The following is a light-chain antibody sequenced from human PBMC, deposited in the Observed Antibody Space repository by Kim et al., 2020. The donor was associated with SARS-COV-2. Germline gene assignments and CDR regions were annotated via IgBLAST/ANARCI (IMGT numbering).Light chain of an antibody. V-gene: IGKV3-15*01. Sequence: VSAGERAPPSCRASQSVSNNLAWYQQKPGQAPRLLIYGASTRATGIPARFSGSGSGTEFTLTISRLQSEDFAVYYCHQYNISPLTFGGGTKVDIK. CDR2: GAS. CDR1: QSVSNN. CDR3: HQYNISPLT. J-gene: IGKJ4*01.